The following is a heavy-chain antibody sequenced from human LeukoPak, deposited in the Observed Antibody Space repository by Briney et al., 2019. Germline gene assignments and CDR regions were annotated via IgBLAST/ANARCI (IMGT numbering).Heavy chain of an antibody. CDR3: ARDYCSGGSCYLDYYYYMDV. V-gene: IGHV1-18*01. CDR1: GYTFTSYG. J-gene: IGHJ6*03. Sequence: ASVKVSCKASGYTFTSYGISWVRQAPGQGLEWMGWISAYNGNTNYAQKLQGRVTMTTDTSTSTAYMELRSLRSDDTAVYYCARDYCSGGSCYLDYYYYMDVWAKGPRSPSP. D-gene: IGHD2-15*01. CDR2: ISAYNGNT.